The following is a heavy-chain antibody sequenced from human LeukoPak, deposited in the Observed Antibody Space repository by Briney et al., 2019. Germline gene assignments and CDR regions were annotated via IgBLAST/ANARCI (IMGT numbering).Heavy chain of an antibody. CDR2: IRYDGSNK. D-gene: IGHD6-13*01. CDR1: GFTFSNYG. CDR3: AKDSYRAAAGTPGY. Sequence: GGSLRLSCAASGFTFSNYGMHWVRQAPGKGLEWVAFIRYDGSNKYYADSVKGRFTISRDNSKNTLYLQMNSLRAEDTAVYYCAKDSYRAAAGTPGYWGQGTLVTVSS. V-gene: IGHV3-30*02. J-gene: IGHJ4*02.